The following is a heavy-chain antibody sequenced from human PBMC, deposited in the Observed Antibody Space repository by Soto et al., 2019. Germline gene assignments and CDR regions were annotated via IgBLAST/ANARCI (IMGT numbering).Heavy chain of an antibody. CDR3: ATGRTYCSSTSCYLDY. CDR1: GFTVSSNY. CDR2: IYSGGST. J-gene: IGHJ4*02. V-gene: IGHV3-66*01. Sequence: EVQLVESGGGLVQPGGSQRLSCAASGFTVSSNYMSWVRQAPGKGLEWVSVIYSGGSTYYADSVKGRFTISRDNSKNTLYLQMNSLRAEDTAVYYCATGRTYCSSTSCYLDYWGQGTLVTVSS. D-gene: IGHD2-2*01.